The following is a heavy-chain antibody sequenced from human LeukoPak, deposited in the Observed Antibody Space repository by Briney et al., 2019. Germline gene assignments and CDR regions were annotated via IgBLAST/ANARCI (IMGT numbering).Heavy chain of an antibody. CDR3: ARYYGDYGYWFDP. CDR2: IYHSGST. J-gene: IGHJ5*02. V-gene: IGHV4-4*02. Sequence: PSETLSLTCAVSGGSISSSNWWSWVRQPPGKGLEWIGEIYHSGSTNYNPSLKSRAIISVDKSKNQFSLKLSSVTAADTAVYYCARYYGDYGYWFDPWGQGTLVTVSS. CDR1: GGSISSSNW. D-gene: IGHD4-17*01.